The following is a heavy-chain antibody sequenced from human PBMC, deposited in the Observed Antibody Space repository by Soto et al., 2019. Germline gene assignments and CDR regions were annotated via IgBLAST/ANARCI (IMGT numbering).Heavy chain of an antibody. V-gene: IGHV3-30*18. Sequence: PGGSLRLSCAASGFTFASYGMHWVRQAPGKGLEWVATVSFDSKNKYYIDSVEGRFTISRDNSENTLSLQMNSLRHEDTAVYYCAKESVEATYSFYGLDVWGPGTTVTAP. J-gene: IGHJ6*02. D-gene: IGHD4-4*01. CDR1: GFTFASYG. CDR3: AKESVEATYSFYGLDV. CDR2: VSFDSKNK.